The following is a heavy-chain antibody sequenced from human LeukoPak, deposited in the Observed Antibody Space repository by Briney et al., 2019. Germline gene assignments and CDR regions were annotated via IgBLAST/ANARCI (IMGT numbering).Heavy chain of an antibody. CDR1: GYTFTSYA. D-gene: IGHD2-2*01. Sequence: ASVKVSCKASGYTFTSYAMHWVRQAPGQRLEWMGWINAGNSNTKYSQKFQGRVTITRDTSASTAYMELSSLRSEDTAVYYCARAPRYCSSTSCSPPGNYWGQGTLVTVSS. CDR2: INAGNSNT. J-gene: IGHJ4*02. CDR3: ARAPRYCSSTSCSPPGNY. V-gene: IGHV1-3*01.